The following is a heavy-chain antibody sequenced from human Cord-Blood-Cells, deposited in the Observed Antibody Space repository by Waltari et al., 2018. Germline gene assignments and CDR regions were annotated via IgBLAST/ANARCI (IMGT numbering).Heavy chain of an antibody. D-gene: IGHD2-2*01. Sequence: QVQLQQWGAGLLKPSETLSLTCAVYGGSFSGYYWSWTRHPPGKGLEWIGEINHSGSTNYNPSLKSRVTISVDTSKNQFSLKLSSVTAADTAVYYCARAVVVPAAMGGNWFDPWGQGTLVTVSS. V-gene: IGHV4-34*01. J-gene: IGHJ5*02. CDR1: GGSFSGYY. CDR3: ARAVVVPAAMGGNWFDP. CDR2: INHSGST.